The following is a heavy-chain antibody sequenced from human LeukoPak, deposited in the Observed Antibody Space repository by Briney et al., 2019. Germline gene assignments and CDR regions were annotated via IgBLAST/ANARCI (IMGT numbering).Heavy chain of an antibody. CDR2: IYSGGST. CDR3: AGGSSNFDY. V-gene: IGHV3-53*01. CDR1: GFTFSSHW. Sequence: GGSLRLSCAASGFTFSSHWMSWVRQAPGKGLEWVSVIYSGGSTYYADSVKGRFTISRDNSKNTLYLQMNSLRAEDTAVYYCAGGSSNFDYWGQGTLVTVSS. J-gene: IGHJ4*02. D-gene: IGHD2-2*01.